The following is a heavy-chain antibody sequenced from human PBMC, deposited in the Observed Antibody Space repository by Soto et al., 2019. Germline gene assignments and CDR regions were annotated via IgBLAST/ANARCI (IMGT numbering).Heavy chain of an antibody. J-gene: IGHJ4*02. CDR2: IFGADET. CDR3: ARGGFD. V-gene: IGHV3-53*02. CDR1: GFSVTTSN. Sequence: EVQLVETGGDLIQPGGSLRLSCAASGFSVTTSNMNWVRQAPGKGLEWVSVIFGADETYYADSVRGRFTISRDNSENTVYLQMDSLRTEDTALYYCARGGFDWGQGTLVTVSS. D-gene: IGHD3-16*01.